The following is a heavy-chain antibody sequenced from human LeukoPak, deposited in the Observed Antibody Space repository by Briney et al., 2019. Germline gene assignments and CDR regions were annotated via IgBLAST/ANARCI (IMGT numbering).Heavy chain of an antibody. V-gene: IGHV4-59*08. D-gene: IGHD1-14*01. CDR3: ARFIWPEGDAFDI. CDR1: GGSISSYY. Sequence: SETLSLTCTVSGGSISSYYWSWIRQPPGKGLEWIGYIYYSGSTNYNPSLKSRVTISVDTSKNQFSLKLSSVTAADTAVYYCARFIWPEGDAFDIWGQGTMVTVSS. J-gene: IGHJ3*02. CDR2: IYYSGST.